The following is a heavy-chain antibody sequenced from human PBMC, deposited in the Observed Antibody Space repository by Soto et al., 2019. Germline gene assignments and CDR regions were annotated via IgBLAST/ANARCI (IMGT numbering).Heavy chain of an antibody. CDR2: INSAGTYT. J-gene: IGHJ4*02. D-gene: IGHD3-16*01. V-gene: IGHV3-74*01. Sequence: EVQLVESGGGLVQPGGSLRLSCAASGFSFSGYWMHWVRQVPGKAPTWVSRINSAGTYTDYADSVRGRFTISKDTASNTLYLQMNSLIVEDTAVYYCTRALDGMIPAAFWGQGTRVTVSS. CDR3: TRALDGMIPAAF. CDR1: GFSFSGYW.